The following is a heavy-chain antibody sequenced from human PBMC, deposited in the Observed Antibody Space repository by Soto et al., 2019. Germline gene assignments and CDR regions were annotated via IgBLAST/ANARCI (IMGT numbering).Heavy chain of an antibody. J-gene: IGHJ3*02. D-gene: IGHD2-2*01. V-gene: IGHV3-74*01. CDR2: INSDGSST. Sequence: EVQLVESGGGLVQPGGSLRLSCAASGFTFSSDWMHWVRQAPGKGLVWVSRINSDGSSTSYADSVKGRFTISRDNAKNTLYLQMNGVRDGDTDVYSGAIVVGGAFDMGGQWTMVTITS. CDR3: AIVVGGAFDM. CDR1: GFTFSSDW.